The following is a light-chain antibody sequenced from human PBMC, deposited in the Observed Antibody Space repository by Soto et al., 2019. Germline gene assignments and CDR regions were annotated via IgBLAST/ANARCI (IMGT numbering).Light chain of an antibody. CDR2: DVS. J-gene: IGLJ1*01. CDR3: CSYAGSPRDV. Sequence: QSALTQPRSVSGSPGQSVNISCTGTSSDVGGYNYVSWYQQHPGKAPKVMIYDVSERPSGVPDRFSGSKSGNTASLTISGLQAEDEADYYCCSYAGSPRDVFGTGTKVTVL. CDR1: SSDVGGYNY. V-gene: IGLV2-11*01.